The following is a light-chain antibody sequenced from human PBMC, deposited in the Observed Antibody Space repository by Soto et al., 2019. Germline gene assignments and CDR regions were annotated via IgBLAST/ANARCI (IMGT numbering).Light chain of an antibody. J-gene: IGKJ5*01. CDR3: QQRSNWSPIT. CDR2: DAS. CDR1: QSVSRY. V-gene: IGKV3-11*01. Sequence: EIVLTQSPSTLSWSPGERATLSCRASQSVSRYLAWYQQKPGQAPRLLIYDASNRSTGIPARFSGSGSGTDITLTISSLEPEDFAVYYCQQRSNWSPITFGQGTRLEIK.